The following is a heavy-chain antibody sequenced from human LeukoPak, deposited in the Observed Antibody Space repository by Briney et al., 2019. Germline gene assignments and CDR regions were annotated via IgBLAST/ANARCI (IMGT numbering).Heavy chain of an antibody. CDR3: VRIRYDSSGYDY. CDR1: RFTLSSYW. J-gene: IGHJ4*02. V-gene: IGHV3-7*01. D-gene: IGHD3-22*01. Sequence: GGSLRPSCAVSRFTLSSYWMSWVRQAPGKGLEWVANIKQDGSEKYYVDSVKGRFTISRDNAKNSLYLQMNSLRAEDTAVYYCVRIRYDSSGYDYWGQGTLVTVSS. CDR2: IKQDGSEK.